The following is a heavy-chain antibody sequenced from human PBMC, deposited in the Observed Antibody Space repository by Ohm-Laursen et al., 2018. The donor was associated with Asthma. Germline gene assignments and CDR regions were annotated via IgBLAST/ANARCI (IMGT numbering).Heavy chain of an antibody. J-gene: IGHJ4*02. Sequence: PSETLSLTCTVSGGSISSGGYYWSWIRQHPGKGLEWIGYIYYSGSTYYNPSLKSRVTISVDTSKNQFSLKLSSVTAADTAVYYCARLVGATISPYLYFDYWGQGTLVTVSS. V-gene: IGHV4-31*03. CDR2: IYYSGST. D-gene: IGHD1-26*01. CDR1: GGSISSGGYY. CDR3: ARLVGATISPYLYFDY.